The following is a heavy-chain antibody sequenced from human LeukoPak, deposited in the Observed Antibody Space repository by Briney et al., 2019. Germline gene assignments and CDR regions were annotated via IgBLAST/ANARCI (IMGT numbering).Heavy chain of an antibody. CDR1: GGSISSSSYY. J-gene: IGHJ4*02. CDR2: IYYSGST. CDR3: ASLGHPTQVYYDSSGYLDSYFDY. V-gene: IGHV4-39*07. Sequence: SETLSLTCTVSGGSISSSSYYWGWIRQPPGKGLEWIGSIYYSGSTYYNPSLKSRVTISVDTSKNQFSLKLSSVTAADTAVYYCASLGHPTQVYYDSSGYLDSYFDYWGQGTLVTVSS. D-gene: IGHD3-22*01.